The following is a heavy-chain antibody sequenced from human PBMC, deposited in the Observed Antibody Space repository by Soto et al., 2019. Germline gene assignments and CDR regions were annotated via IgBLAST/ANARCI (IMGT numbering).Heavy chain of an antibody. CDR3: ARGGSYTSGRSYNWLDP. J-gene: IGHJ5*02. CDR1: EFTFSNYG. CDR2: IRFDGSNQ. Sequence: PGGSLRLSCEASEFTFSNYGMHWVRQAPGKGLEWVALIRFDGSNQYYADSVKGRFIISRDNSQNTLYLRMSSLRVEDTGVYYCARGGSYTSGRSYNWLDPWGQGTLVTVSS. V-gene: IGHV3-30*02. D-gene: IGHD6-19*01.